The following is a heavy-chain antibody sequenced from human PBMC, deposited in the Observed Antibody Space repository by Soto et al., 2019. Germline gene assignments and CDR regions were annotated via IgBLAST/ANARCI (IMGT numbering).Heavy chain of an antibody. CDR3: ARGRDHRKVGY. J-gene: IGHJ4*02. CDR1: GGSISSAGYY. V-gene: IGHV4-31*03. Sequence: QVQLQESGPGLVKPSQTLSLTCTVSGGSISSAGYYWNWIRQHPGKGLEWIGYITNSGSTYYNPSLHSRAPISVDTSKNQLSLKLSSVTAADTAVYSCARGRDHRKVGYWGQGTLVTVSS. CDR2: ITNSGST.